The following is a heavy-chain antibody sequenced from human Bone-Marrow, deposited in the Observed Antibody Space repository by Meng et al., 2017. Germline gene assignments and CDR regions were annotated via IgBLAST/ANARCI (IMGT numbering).Heavy chain of an antibody. V-gene: IGHV3-23*01. CDR2: ISGSGGST. Sequence: GGSLRLSCAASGFTVSSNYMSWVRQAPGKGLEWVSAISGSGGSTYYADSVKGRFTISRDNSKNTLYLQMNSLRAEDTAVYYCAKSIVVVVAALNYFDYWGQGTLVTVSS. J-gene: IGHJ4*02. D-gene: IGHD2-15*01. CDR3: AKSIVVVVAALNYFDY. CDR1: GFTVSSNY.